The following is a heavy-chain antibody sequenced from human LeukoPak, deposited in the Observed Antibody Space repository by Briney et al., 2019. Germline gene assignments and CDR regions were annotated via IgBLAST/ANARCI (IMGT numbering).Heavy chain of an antibody. Sequence: SETLSLTCTVSGGSISSYYWSWIRQPPGKGLEWIGYIYYSGSTNYNPSLKSRVTISVDTSKNQFSLKLSSVTAADTAVYYCARLRIAAAMAFDIWGQGTMVTVSS. CDR1: GGSISSYY. CDR3: ARLRIAAAMAFDI. V-gene: IGHV4-59*08. CDR2: IYYSGST. J-gene: IGHJ3*02. D-gene: IGHD6-13*01.